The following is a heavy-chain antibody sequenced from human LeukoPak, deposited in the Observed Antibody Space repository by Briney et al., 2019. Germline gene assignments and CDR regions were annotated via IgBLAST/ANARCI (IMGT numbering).Heavy chain of an antibody. CDR3: ARGLGYCSGDSCYGYGMDV. V-gene: IGHV3-30-3*01. Sequence: PGGSLRLSCAASGFTVSSNYMNRVRQAPGKGLEWVAVISYDGSNKYYADSVKGRFTISRDSSKNTLYLQMNSLRPEDTAVYNCARGLGYCSGDSCYGYGMDVWGQGTTVTVSS. D-gene: IGHD2-15*01. CDR1: GFTVSSNY. CDR2: ISYDGSNK. J-gene: IGHJ6*02.